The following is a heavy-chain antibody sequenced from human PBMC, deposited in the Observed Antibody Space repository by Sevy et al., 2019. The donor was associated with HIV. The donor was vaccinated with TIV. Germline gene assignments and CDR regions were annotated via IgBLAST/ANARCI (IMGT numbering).Heavy chain of an antibody. CDR2: IYPGDSDT. D-gene: IGHD2-21*01. CDR1: GYRFTDYW. Sequence: GESLKISCKGSGYRFTDYWIAWVRQRPGKGLEWMGIIYPGDSDTIYSPSFRGQVTISVDKSITTAYVKWSTLKASDTGIYYCARGARGTRTSYSHYGWDIWGQGTTVTVSS. CDR3: ARGARGTRTSYSHYGWDI. J-gene: IGHJ6*02. V-gene: IGHV5-51*01.